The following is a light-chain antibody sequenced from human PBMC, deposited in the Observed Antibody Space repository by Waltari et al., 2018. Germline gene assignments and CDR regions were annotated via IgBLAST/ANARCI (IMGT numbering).Light chain of an antibody. CDR1: NSDVGGYNY. CDR2: DVT. Sequence: QSALTQPRSVSGSPGQSVIISCSGSNSDVGGYNYVSWYQQHPGKAPKLMISDVTKRPSGVPDRFSGSKSGNTASLTISGLQAEDEADYYCSSYAGSSVAFGGGTKLTVL. J-gene: IGLJ2*01. V-gene: IGLV2-11*01. CDR3: SSYAGSSVA.